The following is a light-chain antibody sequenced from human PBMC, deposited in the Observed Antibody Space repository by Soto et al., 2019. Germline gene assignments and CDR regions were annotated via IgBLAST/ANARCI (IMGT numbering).Light chain of an antibody. V-gene: IGLV2-8*01. CDR3: SSYAGSTL. CDR2: EVS. Sequence: QSVLTQPPSASGSPGQSVTISCTGTSSDVGGYNYVSWYQQHPGKAPKLMIYEVSKRPSGAPDRFSGSKSGNTASLTVSGLQAEDEADYYCSSYAGSTLFGTGTKVTVL. J-gene: IGLJ1*01. CDR1: SSDVGGYNY.